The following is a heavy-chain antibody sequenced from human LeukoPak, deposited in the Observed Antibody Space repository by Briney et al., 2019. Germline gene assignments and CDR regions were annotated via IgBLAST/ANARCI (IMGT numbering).Heavy chain of an antibody. CDR3: ARVGLGDNWNHGAFDI. V-gene: IGHV3-48*01. CDR1: GFTFSSYS. J-gene: IGHJ3*02. Sequence: GGSLRLSCAASGFTFSSYSMNWVRQAPGKGLEWVSYISSSGSTIYYADSMKGRFTTSRDNAKNSLYLQMNSLRAEDAAVYYCARVGLGDNWNHGAFDIWGQGTMATVSS. CDR2: ISSSGSTI. D-gene: IGHD1-14*01.